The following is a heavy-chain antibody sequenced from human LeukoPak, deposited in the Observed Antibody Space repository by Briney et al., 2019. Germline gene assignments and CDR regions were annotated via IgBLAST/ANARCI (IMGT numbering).Heavy chain of an antibody. V-gene: IGHV4-34*01. CDR1: GGSFSGYY. Sequence: SETLSLTCAVYGGSFSGYYWSWIRQPPGKGLEWIGEINHSGSTNYNPSLKSRVTISVDTSKNQFSLKLSSVTAADTAVYYCARGSRYNWNYICNYWGQGTLVAVSS. D-gene: IGHD1-7*01. J-gene: IGHJ4*02. CDR3: ARGSRYNWNYICNY. CDR2: INHSGST.